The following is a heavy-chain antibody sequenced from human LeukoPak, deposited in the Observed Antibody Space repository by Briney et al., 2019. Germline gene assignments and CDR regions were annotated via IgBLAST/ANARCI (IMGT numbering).Heavy chain of an antibody. D-gene: IGHD1-26*01. J-gene: IGHJ3*02. V-gene: IGHV4-61*10. Sequence: SETLSLTCTVSGGSISSGSYYWSWIRQPAGKGLEWIGYIYYSGSTNYNPSLKSRVTISVDTSKNQFSLKLSSVTAADTAVYYCASGALLPDAFDIWGQGTMVTVSS. CDR1: GGSISSGSYY. CDR2: IYYSGST. CDR3: ASGALLPDAFDI.